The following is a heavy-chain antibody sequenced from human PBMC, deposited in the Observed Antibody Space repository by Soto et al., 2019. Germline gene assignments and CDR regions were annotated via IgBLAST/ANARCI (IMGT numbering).Heavy chain of an antibody. D-gene: IGHD2-21*02. CDR2: IKPSGGST. CDR1: GYTFTSYY. V-gene: IGHV1-46*01. CDR3: ARDDGYCGGDCYQLDYYYYGMDV. Sequence: QVQLVQSGAEVKKPGASVKVSCKASGYTFTSYYMHWVRQAPGQGLEWMGIIKPSGGSTSYAQKFQGRVTMTRDTSTSTVYMELSSLRSEDTAVYYCARDDGYCGGDCYQLDYYYYGMDVWGQGTTVTVSS. J-gene: IGHJ6*02.